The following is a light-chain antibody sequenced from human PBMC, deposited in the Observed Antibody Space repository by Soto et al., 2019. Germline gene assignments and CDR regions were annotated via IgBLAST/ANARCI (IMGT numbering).Light chain of an antibody. CDR1: HDISTY. CDR2: EAS. Sequence: DLQLTQSPSLLSASLGDRVTITCGASHDISTYLAWYQQKPGKAPKFIIYEASTLQSGVPSRFRGSGSGTEFTLTISGLLPEDFATYHCQQLNTLPSTFGQGTRLEIK. J-gene: IGKJ5*01. CDR3: QQLNTLPST. V-gene: IGKV1-9*01.